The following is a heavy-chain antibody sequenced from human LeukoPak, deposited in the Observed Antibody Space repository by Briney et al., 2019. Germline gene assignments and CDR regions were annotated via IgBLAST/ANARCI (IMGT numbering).Heavy chain of an antibody. CDR1: GFTFSSYA. CDR3: AKGHLAYCGGDCYFMDY. V-gene: IGHV3-23*01. Sequence: PGGSLRLSCAASGFTFSSYAMSWVRQAPGQGLELFSAISGSGGSTYYADSVKGRFTISRDNSKNTLYLQMHSLRAEDTAVYYCAKGHLAYCGGDCYFMDYWGQGTLVTVSS. D-gene: IGHD2-21*02. J-gene: IGHJ4*02. CDR2: ISGSGGST.